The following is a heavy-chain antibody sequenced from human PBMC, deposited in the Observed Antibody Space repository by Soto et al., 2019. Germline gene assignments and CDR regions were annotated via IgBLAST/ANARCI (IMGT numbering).Heavy chain of an antibody. CDR3: AKPGLSGGKGNYGMDV. J-gene: IGHJ6*02. D-gene: IGHD2-15*01. CDR2: ISYDGSNK. V-gene: IGHV3-30*18. CDR1: GFTFSSYG. Sequence: GGSLRLSCAASGFTFSSYGMHWVRQAPDKGLEWVAVISYDGSNKYYAESVKGRFTISRDNSKNTLYLQINSLRAEDTAVYYCAKPGLSGGKGNYGMDVWGQGTTVTVSS.